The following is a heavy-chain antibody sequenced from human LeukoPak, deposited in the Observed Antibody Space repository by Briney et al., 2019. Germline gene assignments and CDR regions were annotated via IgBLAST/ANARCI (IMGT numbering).Heavy chain of an antibody. J-gene: IGHJ4*02. Sequence: GGSLRPSCAASGFTFSSYAMSWVRQAPGKGLEWVSGISGSGGSTYYADSVKGRFTISRDNSKNTLYLQMNSLRAEDTAVYYCAKGTLTFGGVIGSFDYWGQGTLVTVSS. D-gene: IGHD3-16*01. CDR1: GFTFSSYA. CDR3: AKGTLTFGGVIGSFDY. CDR2: ISGSGGST. V-gene: IGHV3-23*01.